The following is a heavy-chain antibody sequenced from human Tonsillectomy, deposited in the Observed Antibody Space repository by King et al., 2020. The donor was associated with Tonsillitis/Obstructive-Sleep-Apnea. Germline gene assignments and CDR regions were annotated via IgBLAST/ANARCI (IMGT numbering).Heavy chain of an antibody. CDR2: ISYDGSNK. J-gene: IGHJ4*02. CDR1: GFTFSTYI. D-gene: IGHD4-23*01. Sequence: QLVQSGGGVVQPGRSLRLSCAASGFTFSTYIMNWVRQAPGKGLEWVAVISYDGSNKYYADSVKGRFTISRDNSKNTLYLQINSLTVEDTAVYYCASLTTVGYWGQGNLVTVSS. CDR3: ASLTTVGY. V-gene: IGHV3-30*03.